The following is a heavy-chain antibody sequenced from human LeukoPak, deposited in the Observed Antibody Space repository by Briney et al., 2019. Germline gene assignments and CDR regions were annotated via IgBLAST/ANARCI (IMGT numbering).Heavy chain of an antibody. J-gene: IGHJ6*03. V-gene: IGHV4-59*01. CDR1: GGSISSYY. CDR3: ARGRVSSSTWYSTYYYYFYMDV. Sequence: SETLSLTCTVSGGSISSYYWTWIRQPPGKGLEWIGYVDHTGSTNFNPSLNGRVSISRDTTKNLFSLRLRSVTAADTAVYFCARGRVSSSTWYSTYYYYFYMDVWGKGTTVTVSS. CDR2: VDHTGST. D-gene: IGHD1-1*01.